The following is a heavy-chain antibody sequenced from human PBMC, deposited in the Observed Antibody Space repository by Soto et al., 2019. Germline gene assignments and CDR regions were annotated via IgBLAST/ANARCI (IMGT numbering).Heavy chain of an antibody. Sequence: ASVKVSCKASGGTFSSYAISWVRQAPGQGLEWMGGIIPIFGTANYAQKFQGRVTITADESTSTAYMELSSLRSEDTAVSYSARDLNLIVVVPAAIRGVDAFDIWGQGTMVTVSS. V-gene: IGHV1-69*13. CDR3: ARDLNLIVVVPAAIRGVDAFDI. CDR1: GGTFSSYA. J-gene: IGHJ3*02. CDR2: IIPIFGTA. D-gene: IGHD2-2*01.